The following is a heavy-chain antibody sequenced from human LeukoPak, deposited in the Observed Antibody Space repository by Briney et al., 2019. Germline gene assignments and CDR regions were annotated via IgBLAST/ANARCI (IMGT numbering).Heavy chain of an antibody. CDR3: ARVGGQDGDYVRGGIDY. CDR1: GGSFSGYY. D-gene: IGHD4-17*01. CDR2: INHSGST. J-gene: IGHJ4*02. V-gene: IGHV4-34*01. Sequence: SETLSLTCAVYGGSFSGYYWSWIRQPPGKGLEWIGEINHSGSTNYNPSLKSRVTISVDTSKNQFSLKLSSVTAADTAVYYCARVGGQDGDYVRGGIDYWGQGTLVTVSS.